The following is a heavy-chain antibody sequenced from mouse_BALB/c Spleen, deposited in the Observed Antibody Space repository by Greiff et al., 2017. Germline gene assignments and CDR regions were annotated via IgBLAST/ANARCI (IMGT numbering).Heavy chain of an antibody. CDR3: ARALIYYDYDGPFAY. J-gene: IGHJ3*01. D-gene: IGHD2-4*01. Sequence: DVKLVESGGGLVKPGGSLKLSCAASGFTFSSYAMSWVRQTPEKRLEWVASISSGGSTYYPDSVKGRFTISRDNARNILYLQMSSLRSEDTAMYYCARALIYYDYDGPFAYWGQGTLVTVSA. CDR1: GFTFSSYA. V-gene: IGHV5-6-5*01. CDR2: ISSGGST.